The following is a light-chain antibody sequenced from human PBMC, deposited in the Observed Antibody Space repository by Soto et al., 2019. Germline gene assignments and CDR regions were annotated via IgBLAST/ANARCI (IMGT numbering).Light chain of an antibody. CDR1: GTDVGQYNY. V-gene: IGLV2-8*01. J-gene: IGLJ2*01. CDR2: HVS. Sequence: QSALTQPPSASGSPGQSVTISCTGAGTDVGQYNYVSWYQQHPGKAPKLLIHHVSRRPSGVPARVSGSKSGNTASLTVSGLQTEDEADYYCSSYGGVNNVLFGGGTKLTVL. CDR3: SSYGGVNNVL.